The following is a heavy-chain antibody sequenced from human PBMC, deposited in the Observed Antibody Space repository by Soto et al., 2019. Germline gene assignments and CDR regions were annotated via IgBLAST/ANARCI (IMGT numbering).Heavy chain of an antibody. V-gene: IGHV3-33*01. CDR3: ARDIGLERPNDAFDI. CDR2: IWYDGSNK. D-gene: IGHD1-1*01. Sequence: QVQLVESGGGVVQPGRSLRLSCAASGFTFSSYGMHWVRQAPGKGLEWVAVIWYDGSNKYYADSVKGRFTISRDNSKNTLYRQMNSLRAEDTAVYYCARDIGLERPNDAFDIWGKGTMVTVSS. CDR1: GFTFSSYG. J-gene: IGHJ3*02.